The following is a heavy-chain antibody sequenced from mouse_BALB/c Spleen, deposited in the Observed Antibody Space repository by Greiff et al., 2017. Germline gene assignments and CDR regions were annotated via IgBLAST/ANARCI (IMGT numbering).Heavy chain of an antibody. D-gene: IGHD1-1*01. V-gene: IGHV5-4*02. CDR3: ARVPYYGSSYWYFDV. CDR1: GFTFSDYY. CDR2: ICDGGSYT. J-gene: IGHJ1*01. Sequence: EVQRVESGGGLVKPGGSLKLSCAASGFTFSDYYMYWVRQTPEKRLEWVATICDGGSYTYYPDSVKGRFTISRDNAKNNLYLQMSSLKSEDTAMYYCARVPYYGSSYWYFDVWGEGTTVTVSS.